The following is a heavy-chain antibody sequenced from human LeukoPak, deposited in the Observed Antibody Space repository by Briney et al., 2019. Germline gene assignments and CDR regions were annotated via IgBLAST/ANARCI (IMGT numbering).Heavy chain of an antibody. CDR2: ISSSGGGT. D-gene: IGHD3-9*01. CDR3: AKETKQRDFDWLPPRDYYYMDV. J-gene: IGHJ6*03. V-gene: IGHV3-23*01. Sequence: GGSLRLSCAASGFTFDDYGMSWVRQAPGKGLEWVSAISSSGGGTYYSDSVKGRFTISRDNSKDTLYLQMNSLRAEDTAVYYCAKETKQRDFDWLPPRDYYYMDVWGQGTMVTVSS. CDR1: GFTFDDYG.